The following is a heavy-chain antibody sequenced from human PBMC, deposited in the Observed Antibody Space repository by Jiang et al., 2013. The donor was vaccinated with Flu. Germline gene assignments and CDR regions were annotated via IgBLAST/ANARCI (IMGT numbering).Heavy chain of an antibody. Sequence: QLVESGGGLVQPGGSLRLSCAASGFSLHSYSMNWVRQPPGKGLEWVSYIRSTGDTTHYADSVKGRFTISRDIAENSLYLQMNSLREEDTAVYYCVRDPEALDYWGQGTLVTVSS. J-gene: IGHJ4*02. CDR1: GFSLHSYS. CDR2: IRSTGDTT. CDR3: VRDPEALDY. V-gene: IGHV3-48*02.